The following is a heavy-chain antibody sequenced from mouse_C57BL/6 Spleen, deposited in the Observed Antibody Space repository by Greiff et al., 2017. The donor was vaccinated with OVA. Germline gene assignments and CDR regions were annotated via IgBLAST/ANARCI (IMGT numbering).Heavy chain of an antibody. CDR3: ARRDYDGDYFDY. J-gene: IGHJ2*01. CDR1: GFTFSSYG. CDR2: ISSGGSYT. V-gene: IGHV5-6*02. D-gene: IGHD2-3*01. Sequence: EVKLVESGGDLVKPGGSLKLSCAASGFTFSSYGMSWVRQTPDKRLEWVATISSGGSYTYYPDSVKGRCTISRDNAKNTLYLQMSSLKSEDTAMYYCARRDYDGDYFDYWGQGTTLTVSS.